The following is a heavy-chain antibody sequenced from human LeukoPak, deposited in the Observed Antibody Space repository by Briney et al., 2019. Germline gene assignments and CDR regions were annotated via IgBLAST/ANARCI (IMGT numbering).Heavy chain of an antibody. V-gene: IGHV3-48*01. CDR3: ARAYSGSYGSDY. CDR1: GFTFSSYS. D-gene: IGHD1-26*01. Sequence: PGGSLRLSCAASGFTFSSYSMNWVSQAQGKGMEWVSYISSSSSTIYYADSVKGRFTISRDNAKNSLYLQMNSLRAEDTAVYYCARAYSGSYGSDYWGQGTLVTVSS. CDR2: ISSSSSTI. J-gene: IGHJ4*02.